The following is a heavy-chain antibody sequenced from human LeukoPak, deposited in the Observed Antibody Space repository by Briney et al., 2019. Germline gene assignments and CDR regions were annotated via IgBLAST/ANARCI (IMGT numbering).Heavy chain of an antibody. CDR2: IYYSGST. J-gene: IGHJ4*02. CDR1: GGSISSYY. CDR3: ARAKGSDDFWSGYGYYFDY. Sequence: SETLSLTCTGSGGSISSYYWSWIRQPPGKGLEWIGYIYYSGSTNYNPSLKSRVTISVDTSKNQFSLKLSSVTAADTAVYYCARAKGSDDFWSGYGYYFDYWGQGTLVTVSS. V-gene: IGHV4-59*01. D-gene: IGHD3-3*01.